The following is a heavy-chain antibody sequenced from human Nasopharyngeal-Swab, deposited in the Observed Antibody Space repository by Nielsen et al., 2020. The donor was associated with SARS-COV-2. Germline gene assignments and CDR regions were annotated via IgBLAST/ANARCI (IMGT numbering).Heavy chain of an antibody. J-gene: IGHJ4*02. CDR2: ISAYNGNT. V-gene: IGHV1-18*01. D-gene: IGHD3-22*01. Sequence: ASVKVSCKASGYTFTSYGISWVRQAPGQGLEWMGWISAYNGNTNYAQTLQGRVTMTTDTSTSTAYMELRSLRSDDTAVYYCARDFRPYYYDSSGYPFDYWGQGTLVTVSS. CDR1: GYTFTSYG. CDR3: ARDFRPYYYDSSGYPFDY.